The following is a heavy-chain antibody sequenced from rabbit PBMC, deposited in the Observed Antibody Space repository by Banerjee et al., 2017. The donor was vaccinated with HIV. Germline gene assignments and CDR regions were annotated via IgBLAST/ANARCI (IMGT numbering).Heavy chain of an antibody. CDR3: AREGVNIGGGYL. D-gene: IGHD1-1*01. J-gene: IGHJ4*01. CDR2: INTSSGNT. Sequence: QEQLEESGGDLVKPEGSLTLTCTASGFSFSNKCVMCWVRQAPGKGLEWIACINTSSGNTVYASWAKGRFTISKTSSTTVTLQMTSLTAADTATYFCAREGVNIGGGYLWGPGTLVTVS. V-gene: IGHV1S45*01. CDR1: GFSFSNKCV.